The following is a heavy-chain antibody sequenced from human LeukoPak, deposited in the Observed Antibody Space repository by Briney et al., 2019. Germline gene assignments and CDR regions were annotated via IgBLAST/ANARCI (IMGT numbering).Heavy chain of an antibody. V-gene: IGHV4-59*02. CDR3: AGSGGFTSPQNY. CDR2: ISYTGGT. Sequence: TSETLSLTCTASGGSVSSYYWSWIRQPPGKGLEWIGCISYTGGTNYTPSLKSRVTISLDTSKNQFSLKLNSVTAADTALYYCAGSGGFTSPQNYWGQGTLVTV. D-gene: IGHD3-16*01. CDR1: GGSVSSYY. J-gene: IGHJ4*02.